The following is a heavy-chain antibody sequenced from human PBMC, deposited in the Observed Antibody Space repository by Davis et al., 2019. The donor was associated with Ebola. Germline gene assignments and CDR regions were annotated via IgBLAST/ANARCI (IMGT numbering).Heavy chain of an antibody. CDR2: IYYSGST. CDR3: ARAGEGWLQLPDY. Sequence: SETLSLTCTVSGGSISSSSYYWGWIRQPPGKGLEWIGSIYYSGSTNYNPSLKSRVTISIDTSKNQFSLKLSSVTAADTAVYYCARAGEGWLQLPDYWGQGTLVTVSS. D-gene: IGHD5-24*01. CDR1: GGSISSSSYY. J-gene: IGHJ4*02. V-gene: IGHV4-39*07.